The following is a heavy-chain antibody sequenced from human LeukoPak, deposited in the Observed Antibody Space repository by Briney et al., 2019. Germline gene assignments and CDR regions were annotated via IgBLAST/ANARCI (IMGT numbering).Heavy chain of an antibody. Sequence: SETLSLTCAVYGGSFSGYYWRWIRQPPGKGLEWIGEINHSGSTNYNPSLKSRVTISVDTSKNQFSLKLSSVTAADTAVYYCARGTCSGGSCYSGYYFDYWGQGTLVTVSS. V-gene: IGHV4-34*01. CDR2: INHSGST. D-gene: IGHD2-15*01. CDR3: ARGTCSGGSCYSGYYFDY. J-gene: IGHJ4*02. CDR1: GGSFSGYY.